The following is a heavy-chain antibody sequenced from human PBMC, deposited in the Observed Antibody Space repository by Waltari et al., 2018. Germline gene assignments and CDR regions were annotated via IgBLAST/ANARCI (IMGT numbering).Heavy chain of an antibody. Sequence: EVQLVESGGGLVQPGGSLRLSCPASGFTPRDYSMHWVRQAPGKGLEWISYISSNSSSMFYADSVKGRFTISRDNAKKSLHLQMNNLRDEDTAVYYCARDGVMDVWGKGTTVTVSS. CDR3: ARDGVMDV. V-gene: IGHV3-48*02. CDR1: GFTPRDYS. J-gene: IGHJ6*04. D-gene: IGHD3-16*01. CDR2: ISSNSSSM.